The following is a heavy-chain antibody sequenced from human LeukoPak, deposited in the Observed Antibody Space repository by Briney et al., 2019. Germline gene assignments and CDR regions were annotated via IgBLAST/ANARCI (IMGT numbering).Heavy chain of an antibody. CDR2: ISAYNGNT. J-gene: IGHJ4*02. CDR1: GYTFTAYY. D-gene: IGHD5-18*01. Sequence: ASVKVSCKASGYTFTAYYMHWVRQAPGQGLEWMGWISAYNGNTNYAQKLQGRVTMTTDTSTSTAYMELRSLRSDDTAVYYCARVDTASFDYWGQGTLVTVSS. CDR3: ARVDTASFDY. V-gene: IGHV1-18*04.